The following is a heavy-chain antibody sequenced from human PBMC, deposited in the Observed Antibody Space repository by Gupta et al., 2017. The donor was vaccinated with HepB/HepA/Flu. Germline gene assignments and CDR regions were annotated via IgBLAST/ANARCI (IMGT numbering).Heavy chain of an antibody. J-gene: IGHJ4*02. V-gene: IGHV2-70*01. D-gene: IGHD6-13*01. CDR1: GFSLSTSGMC. CDR2: IDWDDDK. Sequence: QVTLRESGPALVKPTQTLTLTCTFSGFSLSTSGMCVSWIRQPPGKALEWLALIDWDDDKYYSTSLKTRLTISKDTSKNQVVLTMTNMDPVDTATYYCARIRIAAAGTWYFPFDYWGQGTLVTVSS. CDR3: ARIRIAAAGTWYFPFDY.